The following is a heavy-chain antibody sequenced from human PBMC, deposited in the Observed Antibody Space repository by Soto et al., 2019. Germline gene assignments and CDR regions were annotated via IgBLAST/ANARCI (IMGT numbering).Heavy chain of an antibody. V-gene: IGHV1-46*01. CDR3: ARSTVQDGFDI. CDR1: GYTFTSYG. Sequence: ASVKVSCKASGYTFTSYGLSWVRQAPGQGLEWMGIINPSGGSTSYAQKFQGRVTMTRDTSTSTVYMEVDSLKSEDTAVYYCARSTVQDGFDIWGQGTMVTVSS. J-gene: IGHJ3*02. D-gene: IGHD1-1*01. CDR2: INPSGGST.